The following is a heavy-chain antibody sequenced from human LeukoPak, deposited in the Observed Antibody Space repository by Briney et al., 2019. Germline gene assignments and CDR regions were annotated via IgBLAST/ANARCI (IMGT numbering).Heavy chain of an antibody. CDR1: GGTFSSNA. Sequence: SVKVSCKASGGTFSSNAVVWVRQAPGQGLEWMRGIIPTFGTANYAQKFQGRVTIDTDEPTSTAYMELRSLRSEDTAVYYCARGPRGVPAAIRGVFFYYYYMDVWGKGTTVTVSS. V-gene: IGHV1-69*05. CDR3: ARGPRGVPAAIRGVFFYYYYMDV. CDR2: IIPTFGTA. D-gene: IGHD2-2*02. J-gene: IGHJ6*03.